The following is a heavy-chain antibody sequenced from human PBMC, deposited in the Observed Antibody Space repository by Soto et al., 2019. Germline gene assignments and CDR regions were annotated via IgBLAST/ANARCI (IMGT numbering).Heavy chain of an antibody. Sequence: ASLKVSCKASGYTFTSYGISWVRQAPGQGLEWMGWISAYNGNTNYAQKLQGRVTMTTDTSTSTAYMELRSLRSDDTAVYYCARDPPVEAADAFDIWGQGTMVAVSA. V-gene: IGHV1-18*01. J-gene: IGHJ3*02. CDR2: ISAYNGNT. CDR1: GYTFTSYG. D-gene: IGHD1-26*01. CDR3: ARDPPVEAADAFDI.